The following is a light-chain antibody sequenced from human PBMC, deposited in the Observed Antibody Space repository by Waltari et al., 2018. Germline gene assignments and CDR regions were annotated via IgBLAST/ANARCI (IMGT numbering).Light chain of an antibody. CDR2: KAS. CDR3: LQYNSYPWT. Sequence: DIQVTQSPSTPSASVGDSVTITCRASQSIVVWLAWYQQKPGKAPRLLIYKASYLESGVPSRFSGSGSGTEFTLTISSLQADDFATYYCLQYNSYPWTFGQGTKVEIK. V-gene: IGKV1-5*03. CDR1: QSIVVW. J-gene: IGKJ1*01.